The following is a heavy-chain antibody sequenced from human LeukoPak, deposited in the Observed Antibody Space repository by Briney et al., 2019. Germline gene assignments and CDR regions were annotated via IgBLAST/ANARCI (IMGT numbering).Heavy chain of an antibody. CDR2: IYYSGST. D-gene: IGHD6-19*01. CDR1: GGSISSYY. CDR3: ARVEGQWLVLH. Sequence: SETLSLTCTVSGGSISSYYWSWIRQPPGKGLEWIGYIYYSGSTNYNPSLKSRVTISVDTSKNQFSLKLSSVTAADTAVYYCARVEGQWLVLHWGQGTLVTVSS. J-gene: IGHJ4*02. V-gene: IGHV4-59*01.